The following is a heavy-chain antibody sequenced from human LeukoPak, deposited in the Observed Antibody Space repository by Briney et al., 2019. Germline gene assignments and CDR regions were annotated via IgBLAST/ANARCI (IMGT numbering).Heavy chain of an antibody. J-gene: IGHJ4*02. CDR1: GFTFSSYS. CDR3: ARVWSDCSYTNCYISEY. Sequence: GGSLRLSCAASGFTFSSYSMNWVRQAPGERLEWVSSISSSGVFIYYADAVKGRFTISRDDAKNSLFLQMNSLRAEDTAVYYCARVWSDCSYTNCYISEYWGQGTLVTVSS. V-gene: IGHV3-21*01. CDR2: ISSSGVFI. D-gene: IGHD2-2*02.